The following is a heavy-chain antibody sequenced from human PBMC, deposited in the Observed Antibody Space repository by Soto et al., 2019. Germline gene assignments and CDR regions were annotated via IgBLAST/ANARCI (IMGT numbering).Heavy chain of an antibody. V-gene: IGHV4-34*01. CDR3: ARAYCSGGSCYFRVKAFDI. J-gene: IGHJ3*02. CDR2: INHSGST. D-gene: IGHD2-15*01. CDR1: GGSFSGYY. Sequence: QVQLQQWGAGLLKPSETLSLTCAVYGGSFSGYYWSWIRQPPGKGLEWIGEINHSGSTNYNPSHKSRVTISVDTSKNQFSLKLSSVTAADTAVYYCARAYCSGGSCYFRVKAFDIWGQGTMVTVSS.